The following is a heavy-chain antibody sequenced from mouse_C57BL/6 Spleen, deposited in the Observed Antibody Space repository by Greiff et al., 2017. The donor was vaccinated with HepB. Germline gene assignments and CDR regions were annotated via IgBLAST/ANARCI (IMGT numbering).Heavy chain of an antibody. V-gene: IGHV5-9*01. CDR3: ARGATVVADYFDY. J-gene: IGHJ2*01. D-gene: IGHD1-1*01. CDR2: ISGGGGNT. Sequence: EVKVEESGGGLVKPGGSLKLSCAASGFTFSSYTMSWVRQTPEKRLEWVATISGGGGNTYYPDSVKGRFTISRDNAKNTLYLQMSSLRSEDTALYYCARGATVVADYFDYWGQGTTLTVSS. CDR1: GFTFSSYT.